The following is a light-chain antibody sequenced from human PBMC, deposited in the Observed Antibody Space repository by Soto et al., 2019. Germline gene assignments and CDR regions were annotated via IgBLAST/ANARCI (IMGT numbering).Light chain of an antibody. CDR1: SSNIGSNY. J-gene: IGLJ1*01. CDR2: RNN. V-gene: IGLV1-47*01. CDR3: AAWDDSLSGRV. Sequence: QSVLTQPPSASGTPVQRVTISCSGSSSNIGSNYVYWYQQLPGTAPKLLIYRNNQRPSGVPDRFSGSKSGTSASLAISGLRSEDEADYYCAAWDDSLSGRVFGTGTKLTVL.